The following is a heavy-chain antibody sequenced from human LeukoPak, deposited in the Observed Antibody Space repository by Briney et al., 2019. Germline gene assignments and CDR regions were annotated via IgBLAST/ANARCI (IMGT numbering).Heavy chain of an antibody. V-gene: IGHV4-34*01. CDR3: ARTSGFFDSSGFYQQNPYYFQY. D-gene: IGHD3-22*01. CDR2: INHSGRT. J-gene: IGHJ4*02. CDR1: GDSFIGYF. Sequence: SETLSLTCAASGDSFIGYFWTWIRQAPGKGLEWIGDINHSGRTNYNPSLQRRVSISVDTSKNQFSLNVTSVTGADTAVYYCARTSGFFDSSGFYQQNPYYFQYWGQGVLVTVSS.